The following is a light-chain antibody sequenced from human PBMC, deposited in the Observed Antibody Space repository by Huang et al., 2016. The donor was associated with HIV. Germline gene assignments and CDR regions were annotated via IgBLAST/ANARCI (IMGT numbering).Light chain of an antibody. CDR3: MQGTHWPWT. CDR2: KVS. Sequence: DVVMTQSPLSLPVTLGQPASISCRSSQSLVHSDGNTYLNWFHQRPGQSPRRLVYKVSNRDSGVPNRFSGSGSGTGFTLKINRVEAEDVGVYYCMQGTHWPWTFGQGTKVEIK. J-gene: IGKJ1*01. V-gene: IGKV2-30*02. CDR1: QSLVHSDGNTY.